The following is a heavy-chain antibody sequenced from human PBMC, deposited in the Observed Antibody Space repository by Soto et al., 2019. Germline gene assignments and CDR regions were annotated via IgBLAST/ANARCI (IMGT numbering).Heavy chain of an antibody. Sequence: VQLVQSGAEVKEPGASVRVSCKASGYTFTSYDINWVRQATGQGLEWMGWMNPESRNTGYAQKFQGRVTMTRDTSISTAYMELTSLRSEDTAVYYCARFVRHQLPTIDFWGQGTLVTVSS. V-gene: IGHV1-8*01. CDR1: GYTFTSYD. D-gene: IGHD2-2*01. CDR3: ARFVRHQLPTIDF. CDR2: MNPESRNT. J-gene: IGHJ4*02.